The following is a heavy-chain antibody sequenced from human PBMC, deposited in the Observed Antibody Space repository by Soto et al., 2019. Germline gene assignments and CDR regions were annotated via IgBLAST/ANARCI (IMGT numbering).Heavy chain of an antibody. CDR1: GGSFSGYY. CDR2: INHSGST. V-gene: IGHV4-34*01. D-gene: IGHD6-13*01. CDR3: ARGEQPRPGLKYYYYYYGMDV. Sequence: SETLSLTCAVYGGSFSGYYWSWIRQPPGKGLEWIGEINHSGSTNYNPSLKSRVTISVDTSKNQFSLKLSSVTAADTAVYYCARGEQPRPGLKYYYYYYGMDVWGQGTTVTVSS. J-gene: IGHJ6*02.